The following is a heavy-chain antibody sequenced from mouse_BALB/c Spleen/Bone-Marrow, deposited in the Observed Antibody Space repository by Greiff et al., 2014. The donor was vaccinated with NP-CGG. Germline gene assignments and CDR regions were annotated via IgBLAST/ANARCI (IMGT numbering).Heavy chain of an antibody. CDR1: GFNIEDTY. V-gene: IGHV14-3*02. D-gene: IGHD1-1*01. CDR2: IDPANGNT. J-gene: IGHJ3*01. Sequence: EVQLQESGAELVKPGASVKLSCTASGFNIEDTYMHWVKQRPGQGLEWIGRIDPANGNTKYDPKFQGKATITADTSSNTAYLQLSSLTSEDTAVYYCAIYYYGSSGFAYWGQGTLVTVSA. CDR3: AIYYYGSSGFAY.